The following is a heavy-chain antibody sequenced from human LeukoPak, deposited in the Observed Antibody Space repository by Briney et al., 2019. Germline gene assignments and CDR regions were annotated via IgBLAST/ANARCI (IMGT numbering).Heavy chain of an antibody. CDR1: GGSISSSNW. J-gene: IGHJ6*02. V-gene: IGHV4-4*02. CDR3: ARDRIAVAGTPGGYYYYGMDV. D-gene: IGHD6-19*01. Sequence: SETLSLTCAVSGGSISSSNWWSWVRQPPGKGLEWIGEIYHSGSTNYNPSLKSRVTISVDKSKNQFSLKLSSVTAADTAVYYCARDRIAVAGTPGGYYYYGMDVWGQGTTVTVSS. CDR2: IYHSGST.